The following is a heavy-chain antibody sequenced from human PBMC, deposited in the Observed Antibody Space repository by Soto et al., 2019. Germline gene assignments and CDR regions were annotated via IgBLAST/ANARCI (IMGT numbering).Heavy chain of an antibody. D-gene: IGHD6-19*01. CDR2: INVGNGNT. V-gene: IGHV1-3*05. CDR1: GYTYISYS. J-gene: IGHJ5*02. Sequence: QVQVVQSGAEEKKPGASVKVSCKASGYTYISYSMHWVRQAPGQRLEWMGWINVGNGNTKYSQNFQGRVTINQDTSASTAYMELSSLTSEDTAVYYCAREKWGSGSRWLDPWGQGTLVTVSS. CDR3: AREKWGSGSRWLDP.